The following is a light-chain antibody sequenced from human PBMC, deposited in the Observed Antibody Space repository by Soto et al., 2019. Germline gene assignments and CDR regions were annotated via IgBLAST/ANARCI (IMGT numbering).Light chain of an antibody. Sequence: SYELTQPPSLSVSPGQTARITCSGDALPKQYAYWYQQKPGQAPLLVMYKDSERASGIPERFSGSSSGATVTVTINGVQAEDEADYYCQSADSSGTFVVFGGGTKLTVL. V-gene: IGLV3-25*02. CDR2: KDS. CDR1: ALPKQY. CDR3: QSADSSGTFVV. J-gene: IGLJ2*01.